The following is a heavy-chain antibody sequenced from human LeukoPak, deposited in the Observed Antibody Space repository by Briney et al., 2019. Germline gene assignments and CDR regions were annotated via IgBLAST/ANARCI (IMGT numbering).Heavy chain of an antibody. J-gene: IGHJ5*02. CDR2: ISSSSSYI. CDR3: ARGEGPFGS. V-gene: IGHV3-21*01. CDR1: GFTFSSYS. D-gene: IGHD3-16*01. Sequence: GGSLRLSCAASGFTFSSYSMNWVRQAPGKGLEWVSSISSSSSYIYYAGSVKGRFTISRDNAKNSLYLQMNSLRAEDTVVYYCARGEGPFGSWGQGTLVTVSS.